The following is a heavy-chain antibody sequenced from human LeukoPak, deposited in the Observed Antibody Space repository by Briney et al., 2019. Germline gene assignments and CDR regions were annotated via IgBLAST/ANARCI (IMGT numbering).Heavy chain of an antibody. V-gene: IGHV3-7*01. J-gene: IGHJ4*02. CDR1: GFSFNNYG. CDR3: TGSSGY. D-gene: IGHD3-10*01. Sequence: GGSLRLSCAASGFSFNNYGMHWVRQAPGKGLEWVANIKKDGSEEYYVDSVKGRFTISRDNAKNSLYLQMNSLRGEDTAVYYCTGSSGYWGQGTLVIVSS. CDR2: IKKDGSEE.